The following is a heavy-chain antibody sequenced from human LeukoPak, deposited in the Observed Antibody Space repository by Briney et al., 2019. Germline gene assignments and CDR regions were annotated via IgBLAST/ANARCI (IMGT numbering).Heavy chain of an antibody. CDR1: GGSIRNYY. Sequence: SETLSLTCTVSGGSIRNYYWSWIRQPPGKGLEWIGYIYYSGSTNYNPSLKSRVTISVDTSKNQFSLKLSSVTAADTAVYYCAREYYDILTGYPPVWGQGTLVTVSS. D-gene: IGHD3-9*01. J-gene: IGHJ4*02. V-gene: IGHV4-59*12. CDR3: AREYYDILTGYPPV. CDR2: IYYSGST.